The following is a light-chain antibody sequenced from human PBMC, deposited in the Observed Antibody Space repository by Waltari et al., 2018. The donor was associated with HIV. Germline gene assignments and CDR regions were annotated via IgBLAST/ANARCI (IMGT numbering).Light chain of an antibody. J-gene: IGLJ3*02. V-gene: IGLV3-21*02. Sequence: SYVLTQPPSVAVAPGQTARITCGGDNIGSQSLPWYQQKPGQAPLLVVFDDGDRPSGIPERFSGSNSGNTATLTIGRVEAGDEADYYCQLWDTTSDHPVFGGGTKLTVL. CDR3: QLWDTTSDHPV. CDR2: DDG. CDR1: NIGSQS.